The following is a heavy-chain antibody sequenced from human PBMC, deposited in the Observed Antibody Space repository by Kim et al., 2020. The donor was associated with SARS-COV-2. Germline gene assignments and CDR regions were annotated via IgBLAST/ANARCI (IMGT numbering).Heavy chain of an antibody. CDR1: GFSLSNARMG. CDR2: IFSNDEK. V-gene: IGHV2-26*01. CDR3: ARIPWLVQESYYYYGMDV. J-gene: IGHJ6*02. Sequence: SGPTLVNPTETLTLTCTVSGFSLSNARMGVSWIRQPPGKALEWLAHIFSNDEKSYSTSLKSRLTISKDTSKSQVVLTMTNMDPVDTATYYCARIPWLVQESYYYYGMDVWGQGTTVTVSS. D-gene: IGHD6-19*01.